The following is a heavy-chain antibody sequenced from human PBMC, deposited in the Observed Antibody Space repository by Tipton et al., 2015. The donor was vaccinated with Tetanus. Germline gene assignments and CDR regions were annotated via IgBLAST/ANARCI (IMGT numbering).Heavy chain of an antibody. J-gene: IGHJ4*02. CDR3: ARAEWLTLFDY. D-gene: IGHD3-3*01. CDR1: GDSVSRNY. Sequence: TLSLTCTVSGDSVSRNYWSWIRQSPRKGLEWIGYIYSGGTTKYNPSLRSRVSIPADTSKNQFSLKLNYVTAADTGVYYCARAEWLTLFDYWGQGTLVTVSS. CDR2: IYSGGTT. V-gene: IGHV4-59*08.